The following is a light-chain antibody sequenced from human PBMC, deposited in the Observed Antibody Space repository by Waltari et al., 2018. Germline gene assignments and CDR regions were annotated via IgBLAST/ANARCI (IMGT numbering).Light chain of an antibody. J-gene: IGLJ2*01. CDR3: QSSDSSLVV. CDR1: SGSIASNY. CDR2: EDN. Sequence: NFMLTQPHSVSESPGKTITISCTRSSGSIASNYVQWYPQRPGSAPTTVIYEDNQRPSGVPDRFSGSIDSSSNSASLTISGLKTEDEADYYCQSSDSSLVVFGGGTKLTVL. V-gene: IGLV6-57*04.